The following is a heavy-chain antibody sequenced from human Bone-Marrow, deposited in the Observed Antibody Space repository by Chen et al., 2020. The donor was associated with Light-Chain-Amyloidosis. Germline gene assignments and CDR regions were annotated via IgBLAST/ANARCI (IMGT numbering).Heavy chain of an antibody. CDR2: IIHSGRT. D-gene: IGHD2-15*01. CDR3: ARGLDCSGGSCYFARNVNWFDP. J-gene: IGHJ5*02. V-gene: IGHV4-34*01. CDR1: GGSFSGYQ. Sequence: QVQLQRWGAGLLKPSETLSLTCAVYGGSFSGYQLCWSRKPPGKGLEWIGKIIHSGRTNYNPSLKSRVTISVDTSKNQFSLKLSSVTAADTAVYYCARGLDCSGGSCYFARNVNWFDPWGQGTLVTVSS.